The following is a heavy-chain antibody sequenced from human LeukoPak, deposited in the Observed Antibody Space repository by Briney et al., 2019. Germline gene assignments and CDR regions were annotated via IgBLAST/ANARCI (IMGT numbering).Heavy chain of an antibody. CDR2: INHSGST. J-gene: IGHJ4*02. Sequence: PSETLSLTSAVYGGSLSGYYGSWTRQPPAKGPEWVREINHSGSTNHNPSLKSRVTISVDTSKNQFSLKLSPVTAADTAVYYCARGVLYDYIWGSYRQGLDFWGQGTLVTVSS. CDR1: GGSLSGYY. V-gene: IGHV4-34*01. D-gene: IGHD3-16*02. CDR3: ARGVLYDYIWGSYRQGLDF.